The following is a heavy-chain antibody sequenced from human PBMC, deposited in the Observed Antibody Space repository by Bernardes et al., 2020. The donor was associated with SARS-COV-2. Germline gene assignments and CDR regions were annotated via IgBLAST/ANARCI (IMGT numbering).Heavy chain of an antibody. V-gene: IGHV3-23*01. CDR1: GFTFSDEV. CDR3: AQDGAPTVRGIMLNAYYFDY. J-gene: IGHJ4*02. D-gene: IGHD3-10*02. Sequence: GSLRLSCAASGFTFSDEVMNRVRQAPWNGLAWVSGTVVSGRGTFYADSVTGRFTISRDNSRHTLFLQMNSLRDEDTAVYYCAQDGAPTVRGIMLNAYYFDYWGQGTLVTVSS. CDR2: TVVSGRGT.